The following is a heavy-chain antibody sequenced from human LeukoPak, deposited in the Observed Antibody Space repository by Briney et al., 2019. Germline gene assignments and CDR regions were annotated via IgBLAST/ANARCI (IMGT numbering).Heavy chain of an antibody. CDR2: MNPNSGNT. D-gene: IGHD3-10*01. CDR3: ARSSGSGSYYSYYYMDV. CDR1: GYTFTGYY. J-gene: IGHJ6*03. V-gene: IGHV1-8*02. Sequence: ASVKVSCKASGYTFTGYYMHWVRQAPGQGLEWMGWMNPNSGNTGDAQKFQGRVTMTRNTSISTAYMELSSLRSEDTAVYYCARSSGSGSYYSYYYMDVWGKGTTVTISS.